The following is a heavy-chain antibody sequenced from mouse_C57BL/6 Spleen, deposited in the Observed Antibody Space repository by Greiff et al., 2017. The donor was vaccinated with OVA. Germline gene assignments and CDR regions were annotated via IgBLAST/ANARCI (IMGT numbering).Heavy chain of an antibody. Sequence: VQLQQSGPELVKPGASVKIPCKASGYTFTDYNMDWVKQSHGKSLEWIGDINPNNGGTIYNQKFKGKATLTVDKSSSTAYMELRSLTSEDTAVYYCARRGLDYGSSYHYAMDYWGKGTSVTVAS. CDR2: INPNNGGT. CDR3: ARRGLDYGSSYHYAMDY. CDR1: GYTFTDYN. J-gene: IGHJ4*01. D-gene: IGHD1-1*01. V-gene: IGHV1-18*01.